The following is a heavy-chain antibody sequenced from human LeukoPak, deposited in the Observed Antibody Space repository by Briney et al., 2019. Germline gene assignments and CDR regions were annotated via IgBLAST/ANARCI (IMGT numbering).Heavy chain of an antibody. CDR1: GFTFSSYG. CDR3: ARWGQPNWFDP. Sequence: ASAKVSCKASGFTFSSYGITWVRQAPGQGLEWMGWISAYSGKTNYAQKLQGRVTMTTDTSTSTAYMELRSLRSDDTAVYYCARWGQPNWFDPWGQGTLVTVSS. V-gene: IGHV1-18*01. CDR2: ISAYSGKT. D-gene: IGHD7-27*01. J-gene: IGHJ5*02.